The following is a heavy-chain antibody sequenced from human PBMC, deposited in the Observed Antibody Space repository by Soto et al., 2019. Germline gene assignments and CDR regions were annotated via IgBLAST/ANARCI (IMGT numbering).Heavy chain of an antibody. V-gene: IGHV1-8*01. Sequence: QVQQVQSGAEVKKPGASVKLSCKTSGYTFTSYDINWVRQATGQGREWMGWMNPNSANTGYAQNFQGRATMTRNTSITTAYMDLGSLRSEYTAVYYCAREGVRGMDVWSKGSTVSVSS. CDR3: AREGVRGMDV. CDR2: MNPNSANT. J-gene: IGHJ6*04. D-gene: IGHD3-16*01. CDR1: GYTFTSYD.